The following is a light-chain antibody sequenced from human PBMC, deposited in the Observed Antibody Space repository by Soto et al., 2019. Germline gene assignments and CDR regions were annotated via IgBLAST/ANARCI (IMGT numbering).Light chain of an antibody. Sequence: QSVLTQPASVSGSPGQWIPISCAGPNMDVGNYNLVSWYQHHPGKAPRLIIYAVSKRPSGISDRFSGSKSGSTASLTISGLQPEDEADYHCCSYAGNTTFKFGGGTKVTVL. J-gene: IGLJ2*01. V-gene: IGLV2-23*02. CDR3: CSYAGNTTFK. CDR2: AVS. CDR1: NMDVGNYNL.